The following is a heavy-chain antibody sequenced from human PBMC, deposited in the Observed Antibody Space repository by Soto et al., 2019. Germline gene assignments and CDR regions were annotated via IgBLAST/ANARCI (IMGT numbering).Heavy chain of an antibody. V-gene: IGHV3-23*01. D-gene: IGHD3-10*01. Sequence: SLRLSCAASGFTFSGYAMSWVRQAPGKGLEWVSGISGGGLNTYYADSVKGRFTISRDNSKNTLYLQMNSLRAEDTAVYYCAKDHVLRGVIITNYFDYWGQGTLVTVSS. CDR3: AKDHVLRGVIITNYFDY. CDR2: ISGGGLNT. J-gene: IGHJ4*02. CDR1: GFTFSGYA.